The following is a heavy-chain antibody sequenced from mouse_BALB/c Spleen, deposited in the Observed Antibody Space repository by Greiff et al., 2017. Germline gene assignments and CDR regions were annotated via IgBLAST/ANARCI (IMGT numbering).Heavy chain of an antibody. V-gene: IGHV1-4*01. CDR3: ARGLLRPLGAMDY. J-gene: IGHJ4*01. D-gene: IGHD1-1*01. CDR1: GYTFTSYT. CDR2: INPSSGYT. Sequence: LQESGAELARPGASVKMSCKASGYTFTSYTMHWVKQRPGQGLEWIGYINPSSGYTNYNQKFKDKATLTADKSSSTAYMQLSSLTSEDSAVYYCARGLLRPLGAMDYWGQGTSVTVSS.